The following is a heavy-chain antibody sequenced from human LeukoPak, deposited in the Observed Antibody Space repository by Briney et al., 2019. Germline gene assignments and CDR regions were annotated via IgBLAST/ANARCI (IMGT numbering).Heavy chain of an antibody. Sequence: ASVKVSCKASGYTFTSYDINWVRQATGQGLEWMGWMNPNSGNTGYAQKFQGRVTMTRNTSISTAYMELSRLRSDDTAVYYCARVSEGMVTVHDYWGQGTLVTVSS. CDR1: GYTFTSYD. CDR3: ARVSEGMVTVHDY. V-gene: IGHV1-8*01. D-gene: IGHD5-18*01. J-gene: IGHJ4*02. CDR2: MNPNSGNT.